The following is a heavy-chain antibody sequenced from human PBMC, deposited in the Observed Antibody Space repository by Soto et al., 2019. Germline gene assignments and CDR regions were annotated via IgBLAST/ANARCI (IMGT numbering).Heavy chain of an antibody. J-gene: IGHJ4*02. V-gene: IGHV4-31*03. CDR3: ARVWSGNSPYFDY. CDR2: IYYIGST. CDR1: GGSISSGGYY. D-gene: IGHD2-15*01. Sequence: PSETLSLTCTVSGGSISSGGYYWSWIRQHPGKGLEWIGHIYYIGSTYYNPSLKSRVTISVDTSKNQFSLKLSSVTAADTAVYYGARVWSGNSPYFDYWGQGTLVTVSS.